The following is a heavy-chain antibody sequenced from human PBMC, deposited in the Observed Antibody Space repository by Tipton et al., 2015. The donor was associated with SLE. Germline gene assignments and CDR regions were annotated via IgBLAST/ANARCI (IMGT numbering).Heavy chain of an antibody. CDR2: LDYSGST. J-gene: IGHJ4*02. V-gene: IGHV4-39*07. CDR1: GGSIRSSTYY. D-gene: IGHD3-22*01. Sequence: LRLSCTVSGGSIRSSTYYWGWIRQPPGKGLEWIGSLDYSGSTYYNPSLKSRINISVDTSMNQFSLKLSSVTAADTAVYYCARAVGDTSGYLDYWGLGTLVTVSS. CDR3: ARAVGDTSGYLDY.